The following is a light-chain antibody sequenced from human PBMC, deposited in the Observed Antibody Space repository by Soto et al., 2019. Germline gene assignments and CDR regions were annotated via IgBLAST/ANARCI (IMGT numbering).Light chain of an antibody. Sequence: DLPMTQSPSSLSASVGDRVTITCRASQSIRSYLNWYQQKPGKAPKLLIYAASSLQSGVPSRFSGSGSGTDFTLTISSLQPEDFATYYCQQSYSTPGFTFGPGTKVDIK. CDR1: QSIRSY. J-gene: IGKJ3*01. CDR3: QQSYSTPGFT. V-gene: IGKV1-39*01. CDR2: AAS.